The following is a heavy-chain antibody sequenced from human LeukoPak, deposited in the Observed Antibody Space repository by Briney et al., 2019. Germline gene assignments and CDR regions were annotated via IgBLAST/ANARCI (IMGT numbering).Heavy chain of an antibody. CDR3: ARGGTLFTYFDS. CDR1: GGSTSDYY. CDR2: IYYTGNT. J-gene: IGHJ4*02. D-gene: IGHD3-10*02. Sequence: SETLSLTCSVSGGSTSDYYWNWIRQPAGQGLEWLGRIYYTGNTAYNPSLESRLTMPLDTAKNQFSLKVTSVTAADTAVYYCARGGTLFTYFDSWGQGTLVTVSS. V-gene: IGHV4-4*07.